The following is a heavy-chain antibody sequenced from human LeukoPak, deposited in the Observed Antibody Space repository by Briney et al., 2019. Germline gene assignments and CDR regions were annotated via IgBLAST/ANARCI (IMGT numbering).Heavy chain of an antibody. J-gene: IGHJ4*02. CDR3: ARGGYYYDSPLDY. CDR1: GYTFTGYY. Sequence: GASVKVSCKASGYTFTGYYMHWVRQAPGQGLEWMGWINPNSGGTNYAQKFQGRVTMTRDTPISTAYMELSRLRSDDTAVYYCARGGYYYDSPLDYWGQGTLVTVSS. D-gene: IGHD3-22*01. V-gene: IGHV1-2*02. CDR2: INPNSGGT.